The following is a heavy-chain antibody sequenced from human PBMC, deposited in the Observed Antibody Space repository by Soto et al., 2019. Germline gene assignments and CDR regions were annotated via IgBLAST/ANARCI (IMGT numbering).Heavy chain of an antibody. Sequence: GASVKVSCKASGYTFTGYYMHWVRQAPGQGLEWMGWINPNSGGTNYAQKFQGWVTMTRDTSISTAYMELSRLRSDDTAVYYCAKFPGAAAGPFDYWGQGTLVTVSS. V-gene: IGHV1-2*04. CDR3: AKFPGAAAGPFDY. CDR2: INPNSGGT. D-gene: IGHD6-13*01. CDR1: GYTFTGYY. J-gene: IGHJ4*02.